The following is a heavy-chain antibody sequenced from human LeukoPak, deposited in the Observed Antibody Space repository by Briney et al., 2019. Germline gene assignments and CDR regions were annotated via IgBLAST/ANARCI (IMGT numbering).Heavy chain of an antibody. CDR3: ARLASSSWYGAIDY. J-gene: IGHJ4*02. CDR1: GGSISSYY. CDR2: IYYSGST. D-gene: IGHD6-13*01. V-gene: IGHV4-59*01. Sequence: SETLSLTCTVSGGSISSYYWSWIRQPPGKGLEWIGYIYYSGSTNYNPSLKSRATISVDTSKNQFSLKLSSVTAADTAVYYCARLASSSWYGAIDYWGQGTLVTVSP.